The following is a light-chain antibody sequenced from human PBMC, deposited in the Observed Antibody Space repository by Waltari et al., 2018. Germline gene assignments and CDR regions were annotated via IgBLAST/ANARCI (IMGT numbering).Light chain of an antibody. CDR1: QSVNSN. Sequence: EIVMTQSLATLSVSPGERATLSCRASQSVNSNLAWYQQKPGQAPRLLIYGSSTRATGFPARFSGSGSGTEFTLTISSLQSEDFAVYYCQQYNNWPLTFGGGTKVEIK. V-gene: IGKV3-15*01. CDR3: QQYNNWPLT. CDR2: GSS. J-gene: IGKJ4*01.